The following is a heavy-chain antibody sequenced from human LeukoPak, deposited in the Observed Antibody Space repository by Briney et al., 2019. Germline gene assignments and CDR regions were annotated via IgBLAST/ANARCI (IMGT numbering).Heavy chain of an antibody. CDR3: TRQLWFGELGLDY. J-gene: IGHJ4*02. CDR1: GFTFGDYA. Sequence: GGSLRLSCTASGFTFGDYAMSWFRQAPGEGLEWVGFIRSKAYGGTTEYAASVKGRFTISRDDSKSIAYLQMNSLKTEDTAVYYCTRQLWFGELGLDYWGQGTLVTVSS. V-gene: IGHV3-49*03. D-gene: IGHD3-10*01. CDR2: IRSKAYGGTT.